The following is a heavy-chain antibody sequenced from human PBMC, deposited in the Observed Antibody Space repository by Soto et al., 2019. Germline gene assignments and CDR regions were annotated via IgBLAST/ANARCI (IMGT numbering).Heavy chain of an antibody. D-gene: IGHD3-22*01. CDR2: IKSKTDGGTT. Sequence: PGGSLRLSCAASGFTFSNAWMNWVRQAPGKGLEWVGRIKSKTDGGTTDYAAPVKGRFTISRDDSKNTLYLQMNSLKTEDTAVYYCTCQTIYYDSSGNSYYFDYWGQGTLVTVSS. V-gene: IGHV3-15*07. CDR3: TCQTIYYDSSGNSYYFDY. CDR1: GFTFSNAW. J-gene: IGHJ4*02.